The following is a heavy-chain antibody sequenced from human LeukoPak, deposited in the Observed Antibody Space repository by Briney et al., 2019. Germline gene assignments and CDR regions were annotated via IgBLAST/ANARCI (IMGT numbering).Heavy chain of an antibody. D-gene: IGHD6-19*01. Sequence: GRSLRLSCAASGFTFSSYGMHWVRQAPGKGLEGVAVIWYDGSNKYYADSVKGRFTISRDNSKNTLYLQMNSLRAEDTAVYYCARCVGSGYYYYGMDVWGQGTTVTVSS. V-gene: IGHV3-33*01. CDR3: ARCVGSGYYYYGMDV. CDR2: IWYDGSNK. CDR1: GFTFSSYG. J-gene: IGHJ6*02.